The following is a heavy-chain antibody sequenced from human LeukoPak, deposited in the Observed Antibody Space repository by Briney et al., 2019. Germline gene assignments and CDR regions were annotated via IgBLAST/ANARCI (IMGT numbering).Heavy chain of an antibody. D-gene: IGHD6-13*01. CDR2: ISAYNGNT. J-gene: IGHJ6*03. V-gene: IGHV1-18*01. Sequence: ASVKVSCKASGYTFTSYGISWVRQAPGQGLEWMGWISAYNGNTNYAQKLQGRVTMTTDTSTSTAYMELRSLRSDDTAVYYCARVDHSGSWYSTDYYYYMDVWGKGTTVTVSS. CDR3: ARVDHSGSWYSTDYYYYMDV. CDR1: GYTFTSYG.